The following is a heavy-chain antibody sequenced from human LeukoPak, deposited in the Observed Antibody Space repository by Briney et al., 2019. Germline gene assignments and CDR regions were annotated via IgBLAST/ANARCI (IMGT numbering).Heavy chain of an antibody. V-gene: IGHV5-51*01. CDR1: GYSFTSYW. J-gene: IGHJ6*03. CDR3: ARHGHCTNGVCYSNYYYYMDV. CDR2: IYPDDSDT. D-gene: IGHD2-8*01. Sequence: GESLKISCKGSGYSFTSYWIGWVRQMPGKGLGWMGIIYPDDSDTRHNPSFEGQVIISVDKSISTAYLQWSSLKASDTATYYCARHGHCTNGVCYSNYYYYMDVWGKGTTVTVSS.